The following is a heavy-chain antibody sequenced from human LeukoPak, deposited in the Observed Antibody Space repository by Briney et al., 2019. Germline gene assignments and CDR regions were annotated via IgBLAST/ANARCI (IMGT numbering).Heavy chain of an antibody. CDR1: GGSVSSGSYY. D-gene: IGHD3-9*01. CDR2: IYYSGST. Sequence: SETLSLTCTVSGGSVSSGSYYWSWIRQPPGKGLEWIGYIYYSGSTNYNPSLKSRVTISVDTSKNQFSLELSSVTAADTAVYYCAREASPYDILTGYYSRRYYFDYWGQGTLVTVSS. J-gene: IGHJ4*02. CDR3: AREASPYDILTGYYSRRYYFDY. V-gene: IGHV4-61*01.